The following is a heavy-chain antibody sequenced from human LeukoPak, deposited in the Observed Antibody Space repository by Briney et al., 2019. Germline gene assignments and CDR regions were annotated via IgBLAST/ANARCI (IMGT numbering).Heavy chain of an antibody. D-gene: IGHD6-19*01. CDR1: GGSISSSSYY. J-gene: IGHJ4*02. V-gene: IGHV4-39*01. Sequence: PSETLSLTCTVSGGSISSSSYYWGWIRQPPGKGLEWIGSIYYSGSTYYNPSLKSRVTISVDTSKNQFSLKLSSVTAADTAVYYCARLGEWLAQPLFDYWGQGTLVTVSS. CDR2: IYYSGST. CDR3: ARLGEWLAQPLFDY.